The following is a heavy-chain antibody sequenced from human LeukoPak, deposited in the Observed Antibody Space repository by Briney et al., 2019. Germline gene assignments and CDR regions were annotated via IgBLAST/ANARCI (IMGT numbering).Heavy chain of an antibody. D-gene: IGHD2-2*01. CDR1: VGTFSSYA. CDR3: ASRRRYCSSTSCPHTPPGNDAFDI. J-gene: IGHJ3*02. Sequence: ASVKVSCKGSVGTFSSYAISWVRQAPGQGLEWMGRIIPILGIANYAQKFQGRVTITADKSTSTAYMELSRLRSEDTAVYYCASRRRYCSSTSCPHTPPGNDAFDIWGQGTMVTVSS. V-gene: IGHV1-69*04. CDR2: IIPILGIA.